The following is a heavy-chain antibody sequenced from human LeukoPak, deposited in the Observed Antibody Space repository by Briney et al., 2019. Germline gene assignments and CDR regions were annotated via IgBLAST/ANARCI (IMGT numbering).Heavy chain of an antibody. V-gene: IGHV4-39*01. D-gene: IGHD3-9*01. CDR2: IYYSGST. CDR3: ARPILTGYYYYRMDV. CDR1: GGSISSSSYY. J-gene: IGHJ6*02. Sequence: KPSETLSLTCTVSGGSISSSSYYWGWIRQPPGKGLEWIGSIYYSGSTYYNPSLKSRVTISVDTSKNQFSLKLSSVTAADTAVYYCARPILTGYYYYRMDVWGQGTTVTVSS.